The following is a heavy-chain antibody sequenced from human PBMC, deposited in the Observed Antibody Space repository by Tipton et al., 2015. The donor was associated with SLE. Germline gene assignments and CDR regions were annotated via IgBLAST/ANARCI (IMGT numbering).Heavy chain of an antibody. D-gene: IGHD3-3*01. CDR3: ARGFFHDYWSADQGRKSFYFTN. J-gene: IGHJ4*02. Sequence: TLSLTCTVSGDSISNDNYYWSWIRQPAGKGLEYIGRIYTTGSTSYNPSLRSRVTVSVDTSTNQFSLKLTSVTAADTAMYYCARGFFHDYWSADQGRKSFYFTNWGQGALVTVSS. V-gene: IGHV4-61*02. CDR1: GDSISNDNYY. CDR2: IYTTGST.